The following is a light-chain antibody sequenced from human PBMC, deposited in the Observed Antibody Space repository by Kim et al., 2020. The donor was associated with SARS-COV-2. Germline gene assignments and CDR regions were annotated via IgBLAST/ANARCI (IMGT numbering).Light chain of an antibody. CDR3: QQLDSYPLT. CDR1: QGISSY. Sequence: DIELTQSPSLLSASVGDRVTIACRATQGISSYLAWYQQKPGKAPKVLIYAASTLQSGVPSRFSGSGSGTEFTLTISSLQPEDFATYYCQQLDSYPLTFGQGTRLEIK. CDR2: AAS. J-gene: IGKJ5*01. V-gene: IGKV1-9*01.